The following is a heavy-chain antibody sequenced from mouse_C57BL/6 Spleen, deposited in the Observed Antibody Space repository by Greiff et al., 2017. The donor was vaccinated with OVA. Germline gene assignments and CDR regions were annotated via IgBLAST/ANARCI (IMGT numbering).Heavy chain of an antibody. J-gene: IGHJ4*01. V-gene: IGHV1-26*01. CDR1: GYTFTDYY. Sequence: VQLKQSGPELVKPGASVKISCKASGYTFTDYYMNWVKQSHGKSLEWIGDINPNNGGTSYNQKFKGKATLTVDKSSSTAYMELRSLTSEDSAVYYCARAGYDVRNYAMDYWGQGTSVTVSS. D-gene: IGHD2-2*01. CDR2: INPNNGGT. CDR3: ARAGYDVRNYAMDY.